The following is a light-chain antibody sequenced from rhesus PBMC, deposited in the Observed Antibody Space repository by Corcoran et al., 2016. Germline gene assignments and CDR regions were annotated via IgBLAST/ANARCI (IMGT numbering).Light chain of an antibody. V-gene: IGKV1-22*01. Sequence: DIQMTQSPSSLSASVGDTVTITCRASQNIDRWLDWYQQKPGKAPNLLIYKGSSLQSGGPSRVSGSGSGTDVTLTISSLQPEDFATYYCLQYNSSPPYRFGQGTKVEIK. J-gene: IGKJ2*01. CDR1: QNIDRW. CDR2: KGS. CDR3: LQYNSSPPYR.